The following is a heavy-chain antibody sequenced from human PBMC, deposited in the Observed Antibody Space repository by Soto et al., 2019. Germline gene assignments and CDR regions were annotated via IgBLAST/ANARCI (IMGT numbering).Heavy chain of an antibody. V-gene: IGHV1-69*12. Sequence: QVQLVQSGAEVKKPGSSVKVSCKASGGTFSSYAISWVRQAPGQGLEWMGGIIPIFATANYAQKFQGRVTITADGSTNTAYMELSTLRSEYTAVYYCARDSVVATHAFDIWGQGTMVTVSS. D-gene: IGHD1-26*01. CDR3: ARDSVVATHAFDI. CDR2: IIPIFATA. CDR1: GGTFSSYA. J-gene: IGHJ3*02.